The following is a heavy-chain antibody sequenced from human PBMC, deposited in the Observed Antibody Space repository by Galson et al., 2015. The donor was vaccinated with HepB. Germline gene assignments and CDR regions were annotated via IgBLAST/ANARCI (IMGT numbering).Heavy chain of an antibody. CDR2: IYPGDSDT. V-gene: IGHV5-51*01. CDR3: ARLRRQQLVRGFPNWFDP. Sequence: QSGAEVKKPGESLKISCKGSGSSFTSYWIGWVRQMPGKGLEWMGIIYPGDSDTRYSPSFQGQVTISADKSISTAYLQWSSLKASDTAMYYCARLRRQQLVRGFPNWFDPWGQGTLVTVSS. D-gene: IGHD6-13*01. J-gene: IGHJ5*02. CDR1: GSSFTSYW.